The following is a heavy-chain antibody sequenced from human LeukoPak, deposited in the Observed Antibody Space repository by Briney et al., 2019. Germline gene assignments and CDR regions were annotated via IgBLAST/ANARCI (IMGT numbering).Heavy chain of an antibody. D-gene: IGHD3-3*01. J-gene: IGHJ6*03. Sequence: GGSLRLSCAASGFTFSSYGMHWVRQAPGKGLEGVAVISYDGSNKYYADSVKGRLTISRDNSKNTLYLQMNSLRAEDTAVYYCAKDQFLESPYYYYYMDVWGKGTTVTVSS. CDR3: AKDQFLESPYYYYYMDV. CDR1: GFTFSSYG. CDR2: ISYDGSNK. V-gene: IGHV3-30*18.